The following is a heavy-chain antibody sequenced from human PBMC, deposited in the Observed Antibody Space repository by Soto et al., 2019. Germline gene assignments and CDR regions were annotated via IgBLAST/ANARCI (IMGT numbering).Heavy chain of an antibody. CDR2: IIPIFGTA. Sequence: QVQLVQSGAEVKKPGSSVKVSCKASGGTFSSYAISWVRQAPGQGLEWMGGIIPIFGTANYAQKFQGRVTITADESTSTAYIELSSLRSEDTAVYYCARSRRGGIVVVPVYFDYWGQGTLVTVSS. V-gene: IGHV1-69*01. D-gene: IGHD2-2*01. CDR1: GGTFSSYA. J-gene: IGHJ4*02. CDR3: ARSRRGGIVVVPVYFDY.